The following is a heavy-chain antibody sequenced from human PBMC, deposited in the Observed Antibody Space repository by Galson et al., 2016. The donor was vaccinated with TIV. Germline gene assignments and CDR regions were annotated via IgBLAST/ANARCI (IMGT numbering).Heavy chain of an antibody. CDR3: ARVKYDSSGFYFNWFDP. Sequence: LRLSCAASGFTFSSDWLHWVRQGPGKGLVWVSRINSDGSRTNYADSVKGRFTISRDNAKNTLYLRMNSLRAEDTAVYYCARVKYDSSGFYFNWFDPWGQGTLVTVSS. V-gene: IGHV3-74*01. CDR2: INSDGSRT. CDR1: GFTFSSDW. D-gene: IGHD3-22*01. J-gene: IGHJ5*02.